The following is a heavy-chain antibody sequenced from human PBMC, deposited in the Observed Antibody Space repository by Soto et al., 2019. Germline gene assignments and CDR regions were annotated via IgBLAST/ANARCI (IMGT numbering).Heavy chain of an antibody. CDR2: INPNSGGT. CDR1: GYTFTGYY. CDR3: AREGTLGFRVVIHYYYGMDV. Sequence: ASVKVSCKASGYTFTGYYMHWVRQAPGQGLEWMGWINPNSGGTNYAQKLQGRVTMTRDTSISTASMELSRLRSDDTAVYYCAREGTLGFRVVIHYYYGMDVWGQGTTVTVSS. D-gene: IGHD3-3*01. V-gene: IGHV1-2*02. J-gene: IGHJ6*02.